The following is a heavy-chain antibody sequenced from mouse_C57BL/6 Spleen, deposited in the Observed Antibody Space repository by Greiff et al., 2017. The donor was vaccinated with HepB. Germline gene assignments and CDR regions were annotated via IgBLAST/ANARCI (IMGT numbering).Heavy chain of an antibody. D-gene: IGHD1-1*01. J-gene: IGHJ4*01. CDR2: IDPENGDT. Sequence: EVQLQQSGAELVRPGASVKLSCTASGFNIKDDYMHWVKQRPEQGLEWIGWIDPENGDTEYASKFQGKATITADTSSNTAYLQLSSLTSEDTAVYYCTITTGPHYAMDYWGQGTSVTVAS. V-gene: IGHV14-4*01. CDR1: GFNIKDDY. CDR3: TITTGPHYAMDY.